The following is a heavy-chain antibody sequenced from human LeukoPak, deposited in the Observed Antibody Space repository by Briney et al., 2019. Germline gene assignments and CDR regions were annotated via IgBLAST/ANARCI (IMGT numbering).Heavy chain of an antibody. CDR2: ISPNSGGT. CDR1: GYTFTAYY. V-gene: IGHV1-2*02. CDR3: ARGMGVLVPAATWFDP. J-gene: IGHJ5*02. D-gene: IGHD2-2*01. Sequence: GASVKVSCKASGYTFTAYYIHWVRQAPGQGLEWMGWISPNSGGTNYAQKFQDRVTMTRDTSISTAYMDLSRLRSDDTAVYYCARGMGVLVPAATWFDPWGQGTLVTVSS.